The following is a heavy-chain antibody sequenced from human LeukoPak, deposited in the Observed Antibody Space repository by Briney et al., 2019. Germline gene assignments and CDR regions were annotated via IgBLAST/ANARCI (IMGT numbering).Heavy chain of an antibody. D-gene: IGHD3-3*01. Sequence: SETLSLTCTVSGGSISSSSHYWGWIRQPPGKGLEWIGSIYYSGSTYYNPSLKSRVTISVDTSKNQFSLKLSSVTAADTAVYYCARHPYYDFWSGYYMGFDYWGQGTLVTVSS. CDR2: IYYSGST. V-gene: IGHV4-39*01. J-gene: IGHJ4*02. CDR1: GGSISSSSHY. CDR3: ARHPYYDFWSGYYMGFDY.